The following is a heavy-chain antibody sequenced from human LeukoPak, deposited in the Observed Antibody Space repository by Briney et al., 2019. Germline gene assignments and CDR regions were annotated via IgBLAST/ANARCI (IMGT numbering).Heavy chain of an antibody. D-gene: IGHD2-15*01. CDR1: GGSFSGYY. Sequence: SETLSLTCAVYGGSFSGYYWSWIRQPPGKGLEWIGEINHSGSTNYNPSLKSRVTISVDTSKNQFSLKLSSVTAADTAVYYCARPRRGCSGGSCYYYYYYMDVWGKGTTVTVSS. V-gene: IGHV4-34*01. J-gene: IGHJ6*03. CDR3: ARPRRGCSGGSCYYYYYYMDV. CDR2: INHSGST.